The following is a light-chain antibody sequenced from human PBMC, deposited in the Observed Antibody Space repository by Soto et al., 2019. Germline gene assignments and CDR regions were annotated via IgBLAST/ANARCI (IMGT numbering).Light chain of an antibody. J-gene: IGKJ2*01. CDR2: GAS. Sequence: ESLLTQSPGTLSLSPGERATLSCRASQSVSTRYLAWYQQKPGQAPRLLIYGASIRATGIPDRFSGSGSGTEFTLTISSREPEDFAVYYCHQFGSSPPAFTFGQGTKLEI. V-gene: IGKV3-20*01. CDR3: HQFGSSPPAFT. CDR1: QSVSTRY.